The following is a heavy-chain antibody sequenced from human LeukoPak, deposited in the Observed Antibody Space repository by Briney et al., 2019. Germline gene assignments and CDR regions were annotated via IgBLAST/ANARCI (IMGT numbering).Heavy chain of an antibody. Sequence: PGGSLRLSCTAPGFTFGDYAMSWVRQAPGKGLEWVGFIRSKAYGGTTEYAASVKGRFTISRDDSKSIAYLQMNSLKTEDTAVYYCTRVRYGGYGALDYWGQGTLVTVSS. CDR1: GFTFGDYA. J-gene: IGHJ4*02. V-gene: IGHV3-49*04. CDR2: IRSKAYGGTT. CDR3: TRVRYGGYGALDY. D-gene: IGHD5-12*01.